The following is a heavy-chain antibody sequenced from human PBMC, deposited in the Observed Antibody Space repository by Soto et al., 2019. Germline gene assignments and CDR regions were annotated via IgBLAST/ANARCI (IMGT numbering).Heavy chain of an antibody. D-gene: IGHD2-15*01. V-gene: IGHV1-18*01. Sequence: QVQLGQSVAEVKKPGASVKVSCKASGYTFTSDGISWVRQDPGQGLEWMGWISAYNGNTNYAQKPKGRVTMTKDTSTSTAYMELRSLRSDDTDVYYCARDMQTTDGGNPWDQGTLVTVSS. CDR1: GYTFTSDG. J-gene: IGHJ5*02. CDR3: ARDMQTTDGGNP. CDR2: ISAYNGNT.